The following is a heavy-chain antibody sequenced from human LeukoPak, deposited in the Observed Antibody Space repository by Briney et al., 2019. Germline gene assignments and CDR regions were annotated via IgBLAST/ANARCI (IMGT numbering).Heavy chain of an antibody. J-gene: IGHJ5*02. V-gene: IGHV3-30-3*01. D-gene: IGHD5-18*01. CDR2: ISYEGSNK. CDR3: AREGIQLWFGGVGDWFDP. CDR1: GFTVSSYA. Sequence: GGSLMLSCAASGFTVSSYARHWVRQAPGKGLERVAIISYEGSNKYYADSVKGRFTISRDNSKNTLYLQMNSLRAEDTAVYYCAREGIQLWFGGVGDWFDPWGQGTLVTVSS.